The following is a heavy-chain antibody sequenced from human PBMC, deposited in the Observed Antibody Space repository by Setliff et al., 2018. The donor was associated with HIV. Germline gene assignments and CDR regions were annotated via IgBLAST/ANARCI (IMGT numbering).Heavy chain of an antibody. CDR3: AKDQGRVNDH. D-gene: IGHD3-16*01. CDR1: GYTFSEYA. V-gene: IGHV1-3*04. Sequence: ASVKVSCKASGYTFSEYAIHWVRQAPGQRLEWMGRIDTDNGYRRYSPKLQGRVTITKDTSANTAYMELRGLRSEDTAVYYCAKDQGRVNDHWGLGTLVTVSS. J-gene: IGHJ4*02. CDR2: IDTDNGYR.